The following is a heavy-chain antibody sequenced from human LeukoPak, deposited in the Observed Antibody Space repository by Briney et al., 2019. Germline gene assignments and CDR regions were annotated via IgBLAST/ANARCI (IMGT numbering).Heavy chain of an antibody. CDR3: ARAYDSSGYYYSY. CDR2: ISSSSSTI. V-gene: IGHV3-48*01. Sequence: GGSLRLSCAASGFTFSNYWMHWVRQAPGKGLEWVSYISSSSSTIYYADSVKGRFTISRDNAKNSLYLQMNSLRAEDTAVYYCARAYDSSGYYYSYWGQGTLVTVSS. D-gene: IGHD3-22*01. CDR1: GFTFSNYW. J-gene: IGHJ4*02.